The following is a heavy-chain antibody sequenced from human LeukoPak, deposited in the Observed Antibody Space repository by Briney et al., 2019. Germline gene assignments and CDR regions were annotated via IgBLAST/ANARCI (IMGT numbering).Heavy chain of an antibody. CDR2: ISYDGSNK. J-gene: IGHJ4*02. D-gene: IGHD1-26*01. CDR1: GFTFNSYG. V-gene: IGHV3-33*05. CDR3: ASSYSGSYHYFDY. Sequence: PGGSLRLPCAASGFTFNSYGMHWVRQAPGKGLEWVAVISYDGSNKYYADSVKGRFTISRDNSKNTLYLQMNSLRAEDTALYYCASSYSGSYHYFDYWGQGTLVTVSS.